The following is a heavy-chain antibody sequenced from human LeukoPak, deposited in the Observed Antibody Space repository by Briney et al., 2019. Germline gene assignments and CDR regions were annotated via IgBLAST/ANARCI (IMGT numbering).Heavy chain of an antibody. D-gene: IGHD3-3*01. V-gene: IGHV3-23*01. J-gene: IGHJ3*02. CDR3: AKDRIRGSGYGNASDI. CDR2: IIGNGGSA. CDR1: GFTFSSYA. Sequence: GVSLRLSCAASGFTFSSYAMSWVRQAPGKGLEWVAGIIGNGGSAYYGDSVKGRFTISRDNPKNTLYLQMNSLRAEDTAAYYCAKDRIRGSGYGNASDIWGQGTMVTVSS.